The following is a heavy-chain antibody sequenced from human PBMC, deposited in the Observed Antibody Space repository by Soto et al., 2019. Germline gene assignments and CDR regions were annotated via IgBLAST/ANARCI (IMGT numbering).Heavy chain of an antibody. CDR2: IYHSGST. D-gene: IGHD3-3*01. Sequence: SETRSLTCAVSGGSICSGGYSWSWIRQPPGKGLEWIGYIYHSGSTYYNPSLKSRVTISVDRSKNQFSLKLSSVTAADTAVYYCARGVLEWLGNWFDPWGQGTLVTVS. V-gene: IGHV4-30-2*01. CDR3: ARGVLEWLGNWFDP. J-gene: IGHJ5*02. CDR1: GGSICSGGYS.